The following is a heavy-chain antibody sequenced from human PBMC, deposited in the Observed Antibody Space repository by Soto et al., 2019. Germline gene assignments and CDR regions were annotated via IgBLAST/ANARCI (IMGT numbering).Heavy chain of an antibody. V-gene: IGHV3-49*03. CDR1: GFTFGDYA. D-gene: IGHD3-3*01. CDR3: TRTDDFWSGYYTVLGATFDY. Sequence: GGSLRLSCTASGFTFGDYAMSWFRQAPGKGLEWVGFIRSKAYGGTTEYAASVKGRFTISRDDSKSIAYLQMNSLKTEDTAVYYCTRTDDFWSGYYTVLGATFDYWGQGTQVTVSS. CDR2: IRSKAYGGTT. J-gene: IGHJ4*02.